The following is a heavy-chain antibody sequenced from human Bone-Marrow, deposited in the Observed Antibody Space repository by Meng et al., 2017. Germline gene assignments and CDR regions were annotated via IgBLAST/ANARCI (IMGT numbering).Heavy chain of an antibody. CDR2: ISYDGSNK. CDR3: ARGYVVVTAIPGY. CDR1: GFTFSSYA. V-gene: IGHV3-30*04. Sequence: SCAASGFTFSSYAMHWVRQAPGKGLEWVAVISYDGSNKYYADSVKGRFTISRDNSKNTLYLQMNSLRAEDTAMYYCARGYVVVTAIPGYWGQGTLVTVSS. D-gene: IGHD2-21*02. J-gene: IGHJ4*02.